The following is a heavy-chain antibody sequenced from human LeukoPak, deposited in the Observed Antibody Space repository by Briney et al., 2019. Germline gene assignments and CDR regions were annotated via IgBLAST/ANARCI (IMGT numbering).Heavy chain of an antibody. CDR2: ISYDGSNK. J-gene: IGHJ3*02. CDR1: GFTFSSYG. D-gene: IGHD3-22*01. CDR3: AKGPRNGYYYGAFDI. V-gene: IGHV3-30*18. Sequence: GGSLRLSCAASGFTFSSYGMHWVRQAPGKGLEWVAVISYDGSNKYYADSVKGRFTISRDNSKNTLYLQMNSLRAEDTAVYYCAKGPRNGYYYGAFDIWGQGTMVTVSS.